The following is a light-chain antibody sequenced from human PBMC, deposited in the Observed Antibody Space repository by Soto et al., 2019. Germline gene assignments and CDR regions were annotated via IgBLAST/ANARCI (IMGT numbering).Light chain of an antibody. V-gene: IGKV3-11*01. CDR2: DAS. J-gene: IGKJ5*01. Sequence: ESVLTQSPATLSLSPGERSTLSCRASQSISFYLTWYQHKPGQAPRLLIYDASNRATGIPARLSGSGYGTDFTLTISSLEPEDFAVYYCQQRSNWPTFGQGTRLEIK. CDR3: QQRSNWPT. CDR1: QSISFY.